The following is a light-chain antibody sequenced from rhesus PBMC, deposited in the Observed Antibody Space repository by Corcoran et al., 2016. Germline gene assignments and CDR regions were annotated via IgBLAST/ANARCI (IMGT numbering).Light chain of an antibody. CDR1: QTVSRT. Sequence: EIVMTQSPATLSLSPGERATLSCRASQTVSRTLAWYQQKRGQAPRLLIYVASRRAIGILDRLSGSGSGTVVTLSISSLEPEDFAVYYCQRYSNWPLAFGGGTKVEIK. CDR2: VAS. CDR3: QRYSNWPLA. V-gene: IGKV3-42*03. J-gene: IGKJ4*01.